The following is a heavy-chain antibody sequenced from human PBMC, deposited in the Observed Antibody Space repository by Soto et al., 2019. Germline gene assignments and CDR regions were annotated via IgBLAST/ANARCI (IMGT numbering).Heavy chain of an antibody. Sequence: GASVKVSCKASGYTFTGYYMHWVRQAPGQGLEWMGWINPNSGGTNYAQKFQGRVTMTRDTSISTAYMELSRLRSDDTAVYYCARDSIRNLDVIPLHAKGYYYYYGMDVWGQVTTVTVS. CDR2: INPNSGGT. CDR1: GYTFTGYY. D-gene: IGHD2-21*01. CDR3: ARDSIRNLDVIPLHAKGYYYYYGMDV. J-gene: IGHJ6*02. V-gene: IGHV1-2*02.